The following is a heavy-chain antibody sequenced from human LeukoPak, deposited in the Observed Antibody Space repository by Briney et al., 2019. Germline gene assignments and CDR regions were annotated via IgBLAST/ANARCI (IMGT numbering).Heavy chain of an antibody. CDR3: ETLDSYYDNSGRPLLPD. V-gene: IGHV1-24*01. J-gene: IGHJ4*02. CDR2: LNREDDEA. CDR1: GNTLTDFS. D-gene: IGHD3-22*01. Sequence: ASLKVSCKVSGNTLTDFSMHWVRQAPGKGLEWMGGLNREDDEAIYAPHFQGRVSVTEDTSTDTAYMELSNLRSEDTAVYYCETLDSYYDNSGRPLLPDWGQGTLVTVSS.